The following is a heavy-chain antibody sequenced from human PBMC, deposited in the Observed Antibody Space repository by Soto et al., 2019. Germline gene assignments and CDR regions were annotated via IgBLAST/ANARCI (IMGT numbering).Heavy chain of an antibody. CDR2: SSHNDLK. Sequence: KSSETLSLTCAVSADSVNTHDWLVWVSQPPGKGPEWIGGSSHNDLKNYHPFLKTRLSFSFSRDRSSLQFSLDLRSVTATDTAVYFCARRTSSSAIGDRGQGKMGTVS. D-gene: IGHD2-21*01. V-gene: IGHV4-4*02. CDR3: ARRTSSSAIGD. J-gene: IGHJ4*02. CDR1: ADSVNTHDW.